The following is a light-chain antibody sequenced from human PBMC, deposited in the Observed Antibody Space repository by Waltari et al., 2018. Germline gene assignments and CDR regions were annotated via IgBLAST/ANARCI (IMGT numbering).Light chain of an antibody. CDR1: QSVLYSSNNKSY. CDR3: QQYYAAPRT. V-gene: IGKV4-1*01. Sequence: DIVMTQSPDSLAVSLGERATINCKSSQSVLYSSNNKSYLSWFQQKPGQPPKLLFYWASTRESGVPDRFSGSGSGTDFTLTISSLQAEDVAVYYCQQYYAAPRTFGQGTMVEIK. CDR2: WAS. J-gene: IGKJ1*01.